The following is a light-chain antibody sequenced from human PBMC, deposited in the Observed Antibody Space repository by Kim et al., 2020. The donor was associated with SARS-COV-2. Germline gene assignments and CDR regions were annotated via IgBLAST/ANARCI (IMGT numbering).Light chain of an antibody. CDR1: SGSIASNF. CDR2: EDD. J-gene: IGLJ3*02. V-gene: IGLV6-57*03. Sequence: KTISISCHRSSGSIASNFVKWYQQRPGSAPTTVIYEDDHRPAGVPDRFSGSIDSSSNSASLTISGLKTEDEADYYCQSYDSSSHWVFGGGTQLTVL. CDR3: QSYDSSSHWV.